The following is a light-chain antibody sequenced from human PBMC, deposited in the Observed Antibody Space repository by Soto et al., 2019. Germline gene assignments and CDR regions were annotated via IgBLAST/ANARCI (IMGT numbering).Light chain of an antibody. J-gene: IGKJ3*01. CDR1: QSISSW. CDR2: GAS. V-gene: IGKV1-5*01. CDR3: QQYNTYSFT. Sequence: DVPMTQSPSTLSASVGDRVTITCRASQSISSWLAWYQQNPGRAPKLLIYGASSLESWVPSRFSGSGSVTEFTLTISSLQPDDFATYYCQQYNTYSFTFGPVTKVDIK.